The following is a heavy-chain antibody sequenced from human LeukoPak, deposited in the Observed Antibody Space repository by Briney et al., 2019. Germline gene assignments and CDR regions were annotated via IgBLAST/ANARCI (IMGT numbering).Heavy chain of an antibody. CDR2: IYPGDSDT. CDR3: ARQGQYGDHDY. J-gene: IGHJ4*02. V-gene: IGHV5-51*01. Sequence: GESLKISCKASGYSFTTHWIGWVRQMPGKGLEWMGIIYPGDSDTRYSPSFQGHVTISADKSISTAYLQWSSLKASDTAMYYCARQGQYGDHDYWGQGTLVTVSS. D-gene: IGHD4-17*01. CDR1: GYSFTTHW.